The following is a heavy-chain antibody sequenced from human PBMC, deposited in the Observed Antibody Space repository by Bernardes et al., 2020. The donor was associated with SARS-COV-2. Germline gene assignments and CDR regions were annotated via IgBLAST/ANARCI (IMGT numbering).Heavy chain of an antibody. CDR1: VSIFSTYA. Sequence: WSLSLSCPASVSIFSTYAMNWVRQAPGKGLEWVSAISVTGGRTYYADSVKGRFTISRDNSKNTLYLQMHSLRAEDTAVYYCAKSMLLYYDFWSGYSQRGYYFDYWGQGTLVTVSS. CDR3: AKSMLLYYDFWSGYSQRGYYFDY. D-gene: IGHD3-3*01. J-gene: IGHJ4*02. CDR2: ISVTGGRT. V-gene: IGHV3-23*01.